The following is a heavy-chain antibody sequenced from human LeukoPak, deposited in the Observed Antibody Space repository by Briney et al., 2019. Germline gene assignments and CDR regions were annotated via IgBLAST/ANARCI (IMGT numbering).Heavy chain of an antibody. CDR3: AREPYYYDSSGYYRIYYFDY. V-gene: IGHV1-18*01. CDR2: ISAYNGNT. Sequence: ASVKVSCKASGYTFTSYGISWVRPAPGQGLEWMGWISAYNGNTNYAQKLQGRVTMTTDTSTSTAYMELRSLRSDDTDVYYCAREPYYYDSSGYYRIYYFDYWGQGTLVTVSS. CDR1: GYTFTSYG. D-gene: IGHD3-22*01. J-gene: IGHJ4*02.